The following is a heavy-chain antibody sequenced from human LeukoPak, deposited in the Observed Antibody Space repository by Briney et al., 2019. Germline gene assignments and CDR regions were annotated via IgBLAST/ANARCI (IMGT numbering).Heavy chain of an antibody. V-gene: IGHV3-33*08. J-gene: IGHJ4*02. CDR1: GFTFSSYG. D-gene: IGHD2-2*01. Sequence: GGSLRLSCAASGFTFSSYGIHWVRQAPGKGLEWVAVIWYDGSNKYYADSVKGRFTISRDNSKNTLYLQMNSLRAEDTAVYYCARDGEGYCSSTSCSTGDSWGQGTLVTVSS. CDR2: IWYDGSNK. CDR3: ARDGEGYCSSTSCSTGDS.